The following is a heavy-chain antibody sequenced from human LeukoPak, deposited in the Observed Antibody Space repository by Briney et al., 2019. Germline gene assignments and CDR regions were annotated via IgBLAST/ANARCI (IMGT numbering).Heavy chain of an antibody. CDR2: IIPIFGTA. J-gene: IGHJ3*02. CDR1: GGTFSSYA. D-gene: IGHD3-22*01. CDR3: ARGYDSDAFDI. V-gene: IGHV1-69*13. Sequence: GASVKVSCKASGGTFSSYAISWVRQAPGQGLEWMGGIIPIFGTANYAQKFQGRVTITADESTSTAYMELGSLRSEDTAVYYCARGYDSDAFDIWGQGTMVTVSS.